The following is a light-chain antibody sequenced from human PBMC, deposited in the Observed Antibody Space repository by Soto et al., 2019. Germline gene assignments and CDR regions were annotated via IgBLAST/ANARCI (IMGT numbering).Light chain of an antibody. V-gene: IGKV3-20*01. CDR1: QSVSSSY. Sequence: IVLTRSPGTLYLTPWERVILCCRASQSVSSSYLAWYQQKPGQAPRLLIYGASSRATGIPDRFSGSGSGTDFTLTISRLEPEDFAVYYCQQYGSSPWTFGQGIKVDIK. CDR3: QQYGSSPWT. J-gene: IGKJ1*01. CDR2: GAS.